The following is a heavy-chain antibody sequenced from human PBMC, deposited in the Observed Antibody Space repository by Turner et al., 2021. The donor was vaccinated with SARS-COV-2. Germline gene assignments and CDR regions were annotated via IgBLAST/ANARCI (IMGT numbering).Heavy chain of an antibody. Sequence: QLRLQESGPGLVMPSYTLSLTCPVSCGSVSSSGSSWGWIRQPPGKGLEWLGSIYYSGSTYYNPSIKSRVTRSVDTAKNPFSPKLSSVTAADTAVYSWAGEVAVAGKFDYYGMDVWGQGTTVTVSS. D-gene: IGHD6-19*01. V-gene: IGHV4-39*01. J-gene: IGHJ6*02. CDR3: AGEVAVAGKFDYYGMDV. CDR2: IYYSGST. CDR1: CGSVSSSGSS.